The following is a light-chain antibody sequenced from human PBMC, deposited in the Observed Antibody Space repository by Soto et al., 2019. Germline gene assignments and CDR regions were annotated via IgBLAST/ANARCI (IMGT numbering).Light chain of an antibody. J-gene: IGLJ3*02. V-gene: IGLV2-14*01. CDR3: TSYTTSSTLM. CDR2: EVR. Sequence: QSALTQPASVSGSPGQSITISCAGTMRDVGAYNLVSWYQQHPGRAPQLIIYEVRNRPSGISFRFSGSKSGNTASLTISGLQAEDEADYYCTSYTTSSTLMFGGGTKLTVL. CDR1: MRDVGAYNL.